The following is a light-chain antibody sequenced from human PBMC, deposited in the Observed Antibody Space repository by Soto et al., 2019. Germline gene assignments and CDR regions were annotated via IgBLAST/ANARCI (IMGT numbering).Light chain of an antibody. CDR3: QQLNSYPRGIT. V-gene: IGKV1-9*01. CDR2: AAS. Sequence: IQLTQSPSSLSASVGDRVTITCRASQGISSYLAWYQQKPGKAPKLLIYAASTLQSGVPSRFSGSGSRTDFTLTTSSLQHEDFATYYCQQLNSYPRGITFGQGTRLEIK. CDR1: QGISSY. J-gene: IGKJ5*01.